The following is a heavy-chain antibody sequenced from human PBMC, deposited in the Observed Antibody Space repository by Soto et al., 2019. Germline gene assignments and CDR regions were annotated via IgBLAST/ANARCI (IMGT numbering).Heavy chain of an antibody. J-gene: IGHJ4*02. CDR2: IIPIFGTA. V-gene: IGHV1-69*13. CDR1: GGTFSSYA. CDR3: ERGGNYYDSSGLGPEYSFDC. D-gene: IGHD3-22*01. Sequence: SVKVSCKASGGTFSSYAISWVRQAPGQGLEWMGGIIPIFGTANYAQKFQGRVTITADESTSKAYMELSSLRSEDTAVYYCERGGNYYDSSGLGPEYSFDCCGQRTLVAFCS.